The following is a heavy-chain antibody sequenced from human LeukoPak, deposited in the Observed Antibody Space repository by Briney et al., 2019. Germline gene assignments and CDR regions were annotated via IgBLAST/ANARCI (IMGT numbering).Heavy chain of an antibody. D-gene: IGHD3-22*01. CDR3: AKVGGGEKGYYYDLSGTNFDY. CDR1: GFTFSSYG. CDR2: ISYDGSNK. J-gene: IGHJ4*02. V-gene: IGHV3-30*18. Sequence: GRSLRLSCAASGFTFSSYGMHWVRQAPGKGLEWVAVISYDGSNKYYADSVKGRFTISRDNSKNTLYLQMNSLRAEDTAVYYWAKVGGGEKGYYYDLSGTNFDYWGQGTLVTVSS.